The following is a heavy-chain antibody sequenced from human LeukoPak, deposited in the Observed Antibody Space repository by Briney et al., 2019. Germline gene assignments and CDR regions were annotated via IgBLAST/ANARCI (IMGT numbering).Heavy chain of an antibody. J-gene: IGHJ5*02. CDR1: GFTFSSYS. V-gene: IGHV3-21*01. CDR2: ISGSGGSGSST. CDR3: ARVQGGRITMVRGAFDP. D-gene: IGHD3-10*01. Sequence: GGSLKLSCAASGFTFSSYSMNWVRQAPGKGLEWVSSISGSGGSGSSTYYADSVKGRFTISRDNAKNSLYLQMNSLRAEDTAVYYCARVQGGRITMVRGAFDPWGQGTLVTVSS.